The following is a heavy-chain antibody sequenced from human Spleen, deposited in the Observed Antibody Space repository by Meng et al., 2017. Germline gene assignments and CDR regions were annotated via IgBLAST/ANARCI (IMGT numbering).Heavy chain of an antibody. CDR1: GGSFSGYY. CDR2: INHSGST. D-gene: IGHD3-10*01. J-gene: IGHJ5*02. Sequence: SETLSLTCAVYGGSFSGYYWSWIRQPPGKGLEWIGEINHSGSTNYNPSLKSRVTISVDTCKNQFSLKLSSVTAADTAVYYCARGGYGSGSYYWFDPWGQGTLVTVSS. CDR3: ARGGYGSGSYYWFDP. V-gene: IGHV4-34*01.